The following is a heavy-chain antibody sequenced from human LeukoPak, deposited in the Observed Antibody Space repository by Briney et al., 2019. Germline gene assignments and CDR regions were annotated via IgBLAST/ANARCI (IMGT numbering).Heavy chain of an antibody. J-gene: IGHJ4*02. CDR1: GYTFTSYG. Sequence: ASVKVSCKASGYTFTSYGINWVRQAPGQGLEWMGWISAYNGNTNYAQKLQGRVTMTTDTSTSTAYMELRSLRSDDTAVYYCARDVPYYDSSQGFDHWGQGTLVTVSS. CDR3: ARDVPYYDSSQGFDH. D-gene: IGHD3-22*01. V-gene: IGHV1-18*01. CDR2: ISAYNGNT.